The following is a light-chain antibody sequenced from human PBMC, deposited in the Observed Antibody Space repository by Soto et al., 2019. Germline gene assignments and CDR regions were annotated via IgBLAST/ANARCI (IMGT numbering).Light chain of an antibody. Sequence: SYELTQPPSLSVSPGQTARITCSGDALPKKYAYWYQQKSGQAPMQIIYEDSARPSGIPEKFSGSSSGTMATLTIGGAQVEDEAVYYCYSLDSIGNHVVFGGGTKLTVL. CDR2: EDS. CDR3: YSLDSIGNHVV. V-gene: IGLV3-10*01. CDR1: ALPKKY. J-gene: IGLJ2*01.